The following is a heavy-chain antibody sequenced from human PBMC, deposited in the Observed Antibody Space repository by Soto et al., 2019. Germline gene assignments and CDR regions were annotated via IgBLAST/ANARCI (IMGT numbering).Heavy chain of an antibody. J-gene: IGHJ5*02. CDR3: ARDSAAGLNWFDP. CDR2: IYYSGST. V-gene: IGHV4-30-4*01. D-gene: IGHD6-13*01. CDR1: GGSISSGDYY. Sequence: SETLSLTCTVSGGSISSGDYYWSWIRQPPGKGLEWIGYIYYSGSTYYNPSLKSRVTISVDTSRNQFSLKLSSVTAADTAVYYCARDSAAGLNWFDPWGQGTLVTVSS.